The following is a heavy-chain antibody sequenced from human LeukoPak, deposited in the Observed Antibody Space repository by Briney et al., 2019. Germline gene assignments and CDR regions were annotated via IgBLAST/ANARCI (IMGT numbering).Heavy chain of an antibody. Sequence: ASVKVSCKASGYIFTGYYMHWVRQAPGQGLEWMGWINPNSGGTDYAQKFQGRVTMTRDMSTSTVYMEVSSLRSEDTAVYYCARSNGYNLHFDYWGQGTLVTVSS. V-gene: IGHV1-2*02. J-gene: IGHJ4*02. CDR3: ARSNGYNLHFDY. CDR2: INPNSGGT. CDR1: GYIFTGYY. D-gene: IGHD5-24*01.